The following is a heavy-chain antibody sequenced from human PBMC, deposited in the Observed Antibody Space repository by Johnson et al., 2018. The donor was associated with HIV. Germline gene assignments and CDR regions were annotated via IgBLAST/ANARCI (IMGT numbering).Heavy chain of an antibody. CDR2: ISYDGNSK. D-gene: IGHD3-10*01. V-gene: IGHV3-30*18. J-gene: IGHJ3*01. CDR1: GFTFSSYA. CDR3: AKTRMGGILDAFDL. Sequence: QVQLVESGGGLVQPGGSLRLSCAASGFTFSSYAMSWVRQAPGKGLEWVGVISYDGNSKYYADSVKGRFTLSRDNSKNTLDLQMNSLTIEDTAVFYCAKTRMGGILDAFDLWGQGTMVIVS.